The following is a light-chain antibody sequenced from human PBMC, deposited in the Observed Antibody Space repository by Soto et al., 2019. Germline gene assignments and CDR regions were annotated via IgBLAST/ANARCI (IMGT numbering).Light chain of an antibody. Sequence: EIVLTQSPGTLSLSPGERATLSCRASQTVSSTYLAWYQHKPGQAXRLXIYGPSSRAAGIPDRFSGSGSGTDVTITISRLEPEDCEVYDGHQYGSSPRTFGQGTRLEIK. CDR3: HQYGSSPRT. CDR1: QTVSSTY. CDR2: GPS. V-gene: IGKV3-20*01. J-gene: IGKJ5*01.